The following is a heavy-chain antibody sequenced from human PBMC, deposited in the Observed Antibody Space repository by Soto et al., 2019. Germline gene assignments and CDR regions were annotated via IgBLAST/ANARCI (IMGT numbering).Heavy chain of an antibody. CDR1: GFTFSSYA. Sequence: PGGSLRLSCAASGFTFSSYAMHWVRQAPGKGLEWVAVISYDGSNKYYADSVKGRFTISRDNSKNTLYLQMNSLRAEDTAVYYCAKDPTYYYDSSGYYPSYWGQGTLVTVSS. CDR2: ISYDGSNK. V-gene: IGHV3-30-3*01. D-gene: IGHD3-22*01. J-gene: IGHJ4*02. CDR3: AKDPTYYYDSSGYYPSY.